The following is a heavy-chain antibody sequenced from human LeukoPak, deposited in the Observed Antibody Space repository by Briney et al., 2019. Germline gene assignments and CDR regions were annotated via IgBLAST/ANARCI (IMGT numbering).Heavy chain of an antibody. D-gene: IGHD5-12*01. V-gene: IGHV1-18*01. Sequence: GASVKVSCKASGYTFTSYGISWVRQAPGQGLEWMGWISAYNGNTNYAQKLQGRVTMTTDTSTSTAYMELRSLRSDDTAVYYCARRRYSGYDGWDNWFDPWGQGTLVTVSS. CDR1: GYTFTSYG. CDR2: ISAYNGNT. CDR3: ARRRYSGYDGWDNWFDP. J-gene: IGHJ5*02.